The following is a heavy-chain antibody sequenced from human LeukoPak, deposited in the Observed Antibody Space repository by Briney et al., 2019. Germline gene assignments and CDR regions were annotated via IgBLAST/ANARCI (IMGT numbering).Heavy chain of an antibody. CDR1: GFTFSSHW. V-gene: IGHV3-74*01. Sequence: GGSLRLSCAASGFTFSSHWMHWVRQAPGKGLVWVSRSNSDGSSTSYADSVKGRFTISRDNSKNTLYLQMNSLRAEDTAVYYCAKDRGDYGSGSYYKGFDYWGQGTLVTVSS. D-gene: IGHD3-10*01. CDR2: SNSDGSST. CDR3: AKDRGDYGSGSYYKGFDY. J-gene: IGHJ4*02.